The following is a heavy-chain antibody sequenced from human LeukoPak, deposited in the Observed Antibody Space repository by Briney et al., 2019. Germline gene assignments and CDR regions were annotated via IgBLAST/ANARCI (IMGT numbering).Heavy chain of an antibody. CDR3: ARGGGGFDI. Sequence: SQTLSLTCAISGDSVSSDSTAWNWIRKSPSRGLEWLGRTYHRSKWYSDCAVSVKSRITVNPDASKNQFSLQLSSVTPEDTAIYYCARGGGGFDIWGQGTMVTVSS. V-gene: IGHV6-1*01. D-gene: IGHD3-16*01. CDR2: TYHRSKWYS. CDR1: GDSVSSDSTA. J-gene: IGHJ3*02.